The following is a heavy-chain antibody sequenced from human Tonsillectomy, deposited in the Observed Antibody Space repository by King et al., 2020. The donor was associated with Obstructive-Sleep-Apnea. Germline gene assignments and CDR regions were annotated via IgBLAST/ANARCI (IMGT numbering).Heavy chain of an antibody. D-gene: IGHD1-1*01. Sequence: QLVQSGAEVKKPGESLRISCKGSGYSFTSYFIPWVRRMPGKGLEWMGRIDPSDSYTSYSPSFQGHVTISADRSISTAYVQWSSLKASDTAFYYCARRRVYGDNWDDGLDVWGQGTMVTVS. CDR1: GYSFTSYF. V-gene: IGHV5-10-1*01. J-gene: IGHJ3*01. CDR3: ARRRVYGDNWDDGLDV. CDR2: IDPSDSYT.